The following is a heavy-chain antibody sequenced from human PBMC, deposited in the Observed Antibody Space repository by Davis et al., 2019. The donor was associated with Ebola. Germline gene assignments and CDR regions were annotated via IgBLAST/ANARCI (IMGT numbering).Heavy chain of an antibody. D-gene: IGHD3-3*01. CDR3: ARDNSGSITIFAFWFDP. Sequence: ASVKVSCKASGYTFTSYYMHWVRQAPGQGLEWMGIINPSGGSTSYAQKFQGRVTMTRDTSTSTAYMELSSLRSEDTAVYYCARDNSGSITIFAFWFDPWGQGTLVTVSS. CDR2: INPSGGST. J-gene: IGHJ5*02. CDR1: GYTFTSYY. V-gene: IGHV1-46*01.